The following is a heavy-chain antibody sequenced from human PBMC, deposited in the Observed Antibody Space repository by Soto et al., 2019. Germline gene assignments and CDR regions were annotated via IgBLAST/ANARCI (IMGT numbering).Heavy chain of an antibody. V-gene: IGHV1-18*01. CDR2: ISTYNGNT. CDR3: ASIDLLTGALDY. CDR1: GYTFTSFG. Sequence: QVHMVQSGPEVKKPGASVKVSCKASGYTFTSFGISWVRQAPGQGLEWMGRISTYNGNTDYAQKFQDRVTMTTDTSTATDYMELRTLRSDDTAVYYCASIDLLTGALDYWGQGTLVTVSS. D-gene: IGHD3-9*01. J-gene: IGHJ4*02.